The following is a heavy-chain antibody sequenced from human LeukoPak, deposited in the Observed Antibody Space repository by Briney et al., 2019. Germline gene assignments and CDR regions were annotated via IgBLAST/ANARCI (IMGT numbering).Heavy chain of an antibody. V-gene: IGHV3-74*01. CDR1: GFTFSSHW. Sequence: GGSLRLSCAASGFTFSSHWMHWVRQTPGEGPGGVSRISGEGSDTHYADSVKGRFTISRDNSKNTLYLQMNSLRAEDTAVYYCAKDAGQGAYFDWLLVGWFDPWGQGTLVTVSS. J-gene: IGHJ5*02. CDR3: AKDAGQGAYFDWLLVGWFDP. CDR2: ISGEGSDT. D-gene: IGHD3-9*01.